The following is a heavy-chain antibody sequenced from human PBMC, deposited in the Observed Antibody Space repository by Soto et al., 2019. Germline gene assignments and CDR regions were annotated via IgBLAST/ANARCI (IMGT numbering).Heavy chain of an antibody. Sequence: QLQLQESGPGLVKPSETLSLTCTVSGGSISSSSYYWGWIRQPPGKGLEWIGSIYYSGSTYYNPSLKSRVTISVDTSKNQFSLKLSSVTAADTAVYYCARLARLTYYDILTGYYNGWFDPWGQGTLVTVSS. CDR2: IYYSGST. D-gene: IGHD3-9*01. CDR1: GGSISSSSYY. V-gene: IGHV4-39*01. J-gene: IGHJ5*02. CDR3: ARLARLTYYDILTGYYNGWFDP.